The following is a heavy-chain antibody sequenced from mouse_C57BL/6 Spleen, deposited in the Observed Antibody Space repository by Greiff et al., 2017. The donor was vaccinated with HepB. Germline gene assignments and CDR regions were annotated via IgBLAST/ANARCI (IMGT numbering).Heavy chain of an antibody. Sequence: EVMLVESGGGLVQPGGSLKLSCAASGFTFSDYGMAWVRQAPRKGPEWVAFISNLAYSIYYADTVTGRFTISRENAKNTLYLEMSRLRSEDTAMYYCAREDGYSRGFAYWGQGTLVTVSA. CDR3: AREDGYSRGFAY. V-gene: IGHV5-15*01. CDR2: ISNLAYSI. J-gene: IGHJ3*01. CDR1: GFTFSDYG. D-gene: IGHD2-3*01.